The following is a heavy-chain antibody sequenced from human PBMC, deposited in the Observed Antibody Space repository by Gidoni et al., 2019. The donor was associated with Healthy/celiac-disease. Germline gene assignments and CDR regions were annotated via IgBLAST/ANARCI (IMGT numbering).Heavy chain of an antibody. D-gene: IGHD6-19*01. J-gene: IGHJ6*02. V-gene: IGHV3-73*02. CDR3: VAVAGHYYYGMDV. CDR2: IRSKANSYAT. Sequence: EVQLVESGGGLVQPGGSLKLSCAASGFTFSGSAMHWVRQASGKGLEWVGRIRSKANSYATAYAASVKGRFTISRDDSKNTAYLQMNSLKTEDTAVYYCVAVAGHYYYGMDVWGQGTTVTVSS. CDR1: GFTFSGSA.